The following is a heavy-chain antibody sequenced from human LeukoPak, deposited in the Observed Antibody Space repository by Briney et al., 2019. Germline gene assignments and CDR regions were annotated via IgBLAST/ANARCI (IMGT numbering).Heavy chain of an antibody. Sequence: GGSLRPSCAASGFTFSNYAMSWVRQARGKGLEWVSAISGSGGSTYYADSVKGRFTISRDNSKNTMYLQMNSLRAEDTAVYYCVATVTILDYWGQGTLVTVSS. CDR1: GFTFSNYA. CDR2: ISGSGGST. D-gene: IGHD4-17*01. CDR3: VATVTILDY. J-gene: IGHJ4*02. V-gene: IGHV3-23*01.